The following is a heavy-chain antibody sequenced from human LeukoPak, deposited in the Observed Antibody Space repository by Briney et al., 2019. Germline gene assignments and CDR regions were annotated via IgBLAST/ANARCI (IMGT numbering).Heavy chain of an antibody. J-gene: IGHJ4*02. Sequence: PSETLSLTCTVSGGSISSSSYYWGWIRQPPGKGLEWIGSIYYSGSTYYNPSLKNRVTISVDTSKNQFSLKLSSVTAADTAVYYCARHSGSSWSGGDYWGQGTLVTVSS. D-gene: IGHD6-13*01. V-gene: IGHV4-39*01. CDR1: GGSISSSSYY. CDR2: IYYSGST. CDR3: ARHSGSSWSGGDY.